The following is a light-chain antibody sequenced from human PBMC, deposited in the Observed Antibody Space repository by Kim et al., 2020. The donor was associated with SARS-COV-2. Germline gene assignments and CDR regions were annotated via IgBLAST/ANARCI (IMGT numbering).Light chain of an antibody. CDR2: GAS. CDR3: QQYGESPRT. J-gene: IGKJ1*01. CDR1: QSVASSY. Sequence: IVLTQSPGTLSLSPGERATLSCRASQSVASSYLAWYQQRPGQSPRLLIYGASSRATGTPDRFSGSGSGTDFTLTISRLEPEDFAVYYCQQYGESPRTFGQGTKVDIK. V-gene: IGKV3-20*01.